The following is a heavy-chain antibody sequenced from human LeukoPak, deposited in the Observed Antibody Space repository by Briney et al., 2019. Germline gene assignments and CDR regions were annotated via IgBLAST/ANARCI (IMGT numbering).Heavy chain of an antibody. J-gene: IGHJ5*02. D-gene: IGHD2-2*01. CDR2: MKQDGSEK. CDR3: ARDYCSSTSCYPPQFDP. Sequence: GGSLRLSCAASGFTFSSYWMSWVRQAPGKGLEWVANMKQDGSEKYYVDSVKGRFTISRDNAKNSLYLQMNSLRAEDTAVYYCARDYCSSTSCYPPQFDPWGQGTLVTVSS. V-gene: IGHV3-7*01. CDR1: GFTFSSYW.